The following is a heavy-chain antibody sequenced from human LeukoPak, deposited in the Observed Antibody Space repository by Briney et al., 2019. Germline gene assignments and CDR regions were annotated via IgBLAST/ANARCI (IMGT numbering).Heavy chain of an antibody. J-gene: IGHJ6*04. Sequence: ASVKVSCKAYGGTFSSYAISWVRQAPGQGLEWMGGIIPIFGTANYAQKFQGRVTITADKSTSTAYMELSSLRSEDTAVYYCASYSSTSCRPYYYYYGMDVWGKGTTVTVSS. D-gene: IGHD2-2*01. CDR3: ASYSSTSCRPYYYYYGMDV. CDR1: GGTFSSYA. V-gene: IGHV1-69*06. CDR2: IIPIFGTA.